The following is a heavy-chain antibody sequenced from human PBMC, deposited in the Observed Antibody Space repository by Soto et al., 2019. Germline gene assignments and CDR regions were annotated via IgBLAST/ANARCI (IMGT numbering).Heavy chain of an antibody. CDR1: GFTFSSYA. CDR2: ISYDGSNK. J-gene: IGHJ4*02. D-gene: IGHD3-22*01. Sequence: GGSLRLSCAASGFTFSSYAMHWVRQAPGKGLEWVAVISYDGSNKYYADSVKGRFTISRDNSKNTLYLQMNSLRAEDTAVYYCARSGDYYDSSGEFDYWGQGTLVTVSS. CDR3: ARSGDYYDSSGEFDY. V-gene: IGHV3-30-3*01.